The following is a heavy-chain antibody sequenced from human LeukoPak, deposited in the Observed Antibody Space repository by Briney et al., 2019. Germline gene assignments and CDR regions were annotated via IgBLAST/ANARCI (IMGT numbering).Heavy chain of an antibody. CDR3: ARGLGRDCSGGSCYSQNWFDP. V-gene: IGHV1-69*05. D-gene: IGHD2-15*01. CDR2: IIPIFGTA. J-gene: IGHJ5*02. Sequence: SSVKVSCKASGGTFSSYAISWVRQAPGQGLEWMGGIIPIFGTANYAQKFQGRVTMTRNTSIGTAYMELSSLRSEDTAVYYCARGLGRDCSGGSCYSQNWFDPWGQGTLVTVSS. CDR1: GGTFSSYA.